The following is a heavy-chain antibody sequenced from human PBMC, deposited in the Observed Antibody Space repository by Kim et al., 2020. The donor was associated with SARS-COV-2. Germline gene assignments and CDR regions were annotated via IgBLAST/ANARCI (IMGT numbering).Heavy chain of an antibody. Sequence: ASVKISCKASGDTFTDYYIHWVRQAPGQGLEWMGWINPKTGGTDFAQKFQVRVTMTRDTSISTVYMELSRLTSDDTAIYYCAKNLAQAYYYGSGTYSQVFDIWGQGTLVTVSS. CDR2: INPKTGGT. D-gene: IGHD3-10*01. CDR3: AKNLAQAYYYGSGTYSQVFDI. V-gene: IGHV1-2*02. CDR1: GDTFTDYY. J-gene: IGHJ3*02.